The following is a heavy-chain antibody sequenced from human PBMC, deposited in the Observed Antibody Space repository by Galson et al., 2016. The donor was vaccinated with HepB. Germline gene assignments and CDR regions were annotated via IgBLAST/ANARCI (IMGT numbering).Heavy chain of an antibody. J-gene: IGHJ4*02. D-gene: IGHD1-14*01. CDR2: ISASGDTT. CDR1: GFTFNSYA. V-gene: IGHV3-23*01. Sequence: SLRLSCAASGFTFNSYAMTWVRQAPGKGLEWVSTISASGDTTYYADSVKGRFTISRDNAKNTLYLQMNSLRAEDTAVYYCAHGKVPYLLTTFDYWGQGTLVTVSS. CDR3: AHGKVPYLLTTFDY.